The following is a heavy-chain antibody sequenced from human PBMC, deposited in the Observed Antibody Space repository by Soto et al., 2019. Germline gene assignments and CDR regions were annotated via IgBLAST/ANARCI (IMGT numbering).Heavy chain of an antibody. CDR1: VYTFTEYD. CDR3: EVTTGY. V-gene: IGHV1-8*01. J-gene: IGHJ4*02. Sequence: ASLNVSCKTSVYTFTEYDINWVRQAPGQGLEYMGWVSPENRNAGYAPQFRGRVSMTADTSINTVYLGLTTLTYEDTAVYYCEVTTGYWGQGTMVTVSS. D-gene: IGHD4-17*01. CDR2: VSPENRNA.